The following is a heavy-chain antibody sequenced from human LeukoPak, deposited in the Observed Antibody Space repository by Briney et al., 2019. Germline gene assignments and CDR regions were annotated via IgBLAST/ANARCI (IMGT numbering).Heavy chain of an antibody. D-gene: IGHD5-12*01. CDR2: INPDGSQT. CDR3: ARALGYGGFDP. Sequence: GGSLRLSCAASGFTFTSYWMNWVRQAPGKGLEWVALINPDGSQTNYVDSVKGRFTISRDNAENSLYLQMNSLRAEDTAGYYCARALGYGGFDPWGRGTLVTVSS. CDR1: GFTFTSYW. J-gene: IGHJ5*02. V-gene: IGHV3-7*01.